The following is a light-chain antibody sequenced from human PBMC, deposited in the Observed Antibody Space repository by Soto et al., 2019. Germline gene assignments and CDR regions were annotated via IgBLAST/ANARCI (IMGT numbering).Light chain of an antibody. CDR2: GNS. J-gene: IGLJ2*01. Sequence: QSVLTQPPSVSGAPGQRVTISCTGSSSNIGAGYDVHWYQQLPGTAPKLLIYGNSNRPSGVPDRFSGSKSGTSASLAITGLQAEDEADYCCKSYDSSLSGNVVFGGGTKVTV. CDR3: KSYDSSLSGNVV. CDR1: SSNIGAGYD. V-gene: IGLV1-40*01.